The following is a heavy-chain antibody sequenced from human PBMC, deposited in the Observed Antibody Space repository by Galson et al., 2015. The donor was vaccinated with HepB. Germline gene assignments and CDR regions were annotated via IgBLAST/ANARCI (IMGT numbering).Heavy chain of an antibody. CDR1: GGSISSGGYS. D-gene: IGHD3-22*01. Sequence: LSLTCAVSGGSISSGGYSWSWIRQPPGKGLEWIGYIYHSGSTYYNPSLKSRVTISVDRSKNQFSLKLSSVTAADTAVYYCARGYSSGYYFFDYWGQGTLVTVSS. CDR3: ARGYSSGYYFFDY. V-gene: IGHV4-30-2*01. CDR2: IYHSGST. J-gene: IGHJ4*02.